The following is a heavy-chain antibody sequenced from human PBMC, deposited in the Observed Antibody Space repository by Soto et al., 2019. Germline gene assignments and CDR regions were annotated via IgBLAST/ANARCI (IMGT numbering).Heavy chain of an antibody. Sequence: PSETLSLTCAVYGGSFSGYYWSWIRQPPGKGLEWIGEINHSGSTNYNPSLKSRVTISVDTSKNQFSLKLSSVTAADTAVYYCARGPGDLEGVRGLYMDVWGKGNTVTVSS. CDR3: ARGPGDLEGVRGLYMDV. J-gene: IGHJ6*03. CDR2: INHSGST. V-gene: IGHV4-34*01. D-gene: IGHD3-10*01. CDR1: GGSFSGYY.